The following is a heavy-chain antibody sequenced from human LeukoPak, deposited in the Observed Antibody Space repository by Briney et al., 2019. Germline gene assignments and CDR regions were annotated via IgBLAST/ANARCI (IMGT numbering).Heavy chain of an antibody. Sequence: GASVKVSCKVSGYTLTELSMHRVRQAPGQGLEWMGRIIPILGIANYAQKFQGRVTITADKSASTAYMELSSLRSEDTAVYYCARWSGRGYSYGPVGPTHTKYWFDPWGQGTLVTVSS. J-gene: IGHJ5*02. CDR3: ARWSGRGYSYGPVGPTHTKYWFDP. CDR2: IIPILGIA. CDR1: GYTLTELS. D-gene: IGHD5-18*01. V-gene: IGHV1-69*02.